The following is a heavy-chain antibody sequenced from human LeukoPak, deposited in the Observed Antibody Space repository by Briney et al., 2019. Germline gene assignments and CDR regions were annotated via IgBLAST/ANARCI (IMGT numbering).Heavy chain of an antibody. D-gene: IGHD3-3*01. CDR2: INHSGST. J-gene: IGHJ4*02. Sequence: SETLSLTCAVYGGSFSGYYWSWIPQPPGKGLEWIGEINHSGSTNYNPSLKSRVTISVETSKQQFSLNRSSLTAANTPVYYFTRRGEWSEFWGQGSLGTVS. CDR1: GGSFSGYY. CDR3: TRRGEWSEF. V-gene: IGHV4-34*01.